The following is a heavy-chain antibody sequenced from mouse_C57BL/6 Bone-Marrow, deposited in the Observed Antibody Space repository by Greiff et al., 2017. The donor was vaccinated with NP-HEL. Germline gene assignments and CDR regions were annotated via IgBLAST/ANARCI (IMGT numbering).Heavy chain of an antibody. CDR2: ISSGSSTI. V-gene: IGHV5-17*01. CDR1: GFTFSDYG. D-gene: IGHD2-2*01. J-gene: IGHJ3*01. CDR3: ARSGYDVESWCAY. Sequence: EVKVVESGGGLVKPGGSLKLSCAASGFTFSDYGMHWVRQAPEKGLEWVAYISSGSSTIYYADTVKGRFTISRDNAKNTLFLQMTSLRSEDTAMYYCARSGYDVESWCAYWGQGTLVTVSA.